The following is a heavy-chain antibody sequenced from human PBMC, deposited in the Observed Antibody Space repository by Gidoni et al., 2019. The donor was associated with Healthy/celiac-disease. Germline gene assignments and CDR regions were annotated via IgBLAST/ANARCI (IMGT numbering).Heavy chain of an antibody. Sequence: EVQLVESGGGLVQPGRSLRLSCGASGFTFGYYAMHWGLQAPGKGLEWVSGISWNSGSIGYADSVKGRFTISRDNAKNSLYLQMNSLRAEDTALYYCAKDTGYGVVGATFDYWGQGTLVTVSS. CDR1: GFTFGYYA. CDR3: AKDTGYGVVGATFDY. CDR2: ISWNSGSI. J-gene: IGHJ4*02. V-gene: IGHV3-9*01. D-gene: IGHD1-26*01.